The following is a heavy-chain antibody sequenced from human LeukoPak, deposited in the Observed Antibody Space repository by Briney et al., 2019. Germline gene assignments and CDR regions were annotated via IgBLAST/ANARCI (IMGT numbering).Heavy chain of an antibody. CDR2: VFYSGST. D-gene: IGHD3-22*01. CDR1: GGSISSSSYY. V-gene: IGHV4-39*01. J-gene: IGHJ4*02. Sequence: PSETLSLTCTVSGGSISSSSYYWGWLRQPPGKGPEWIGNVFYSGSTYYNVSLKSRVTISVDTSKNQFSLKLSSVTAADTAVYYCARHDSYEYYFDYWGQGTLVNVSS. CDR3: ARHDSYEYYFDY.